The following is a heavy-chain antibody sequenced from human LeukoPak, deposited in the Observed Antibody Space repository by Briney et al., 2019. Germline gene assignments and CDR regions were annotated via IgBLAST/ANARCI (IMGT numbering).Heavy chain of an antibody. Sequence: ASVKVSCMASGYTFTSYGISWVRQAHGQGLEWMGWISAYNGNTNYAQKLQGRVTMTTDTSTSTAYMELRSLRSDDTAVYYCARNYGDYPTDYYYYGMDVWGQGTTVTVSS. CDR3: ARNYGDYPTDYYYYGMDV. CDR2: ISAYNGNT. D-gene: IGHD4-17*01. J-gene: IGHJ6*02. CDR1: GYTFTSYG. V-gene: IGHV1-18*01.